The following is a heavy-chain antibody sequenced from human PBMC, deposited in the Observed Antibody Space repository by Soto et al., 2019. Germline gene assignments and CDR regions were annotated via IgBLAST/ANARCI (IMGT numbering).Heavy chain of an antibody. V-gene: IGHV4-39*01. D-gene: IGHD2-15*01. CDR2: MYHGGTT. CDR1: GGSISSGSYY. CDR3: ARRGVTEAATNWFDL. J-gene: IGHJ5*02. Sequence: QLQLHESGPGVVKPSETLSLTCSVSGGSISSGSYYWGWIRQTPGRGLEWIASMYHGGTTYSNPSLKCRVTISVDTSKNQFSLSLASVTAADTAVYYWARRGVTEAATNWFDLWGHGTLVTVSS.